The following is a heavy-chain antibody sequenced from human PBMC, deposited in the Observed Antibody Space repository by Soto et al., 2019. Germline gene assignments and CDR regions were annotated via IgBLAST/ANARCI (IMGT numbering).Heavy chain of an antibody. V-gene: IGHV3-23*01. D-gene: IGHD6-6*01. CDR3: VSSSSDYYYYGMDV. J-gene: IGHJ6*02. CDR2: ISGSGGST. Sequence: GGSLSLSCASSGFTFSSYAMSWVRQAPGKGLEWVSAISGSGGSTYYADSVKGRFTISRDNSKNTLYLQMNSLRAEDTAIFYCVSSSSDYYYYGMDVWGQGTTVTVSS. CDR1: GFTFSSYA.